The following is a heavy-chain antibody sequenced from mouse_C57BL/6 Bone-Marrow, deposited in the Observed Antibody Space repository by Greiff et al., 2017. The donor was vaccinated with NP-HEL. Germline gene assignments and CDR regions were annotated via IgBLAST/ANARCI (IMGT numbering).Heavy chain of an antibody. V-gene: IGHV8-12*01. CDR1: GFSLSTSGMG. CDR3: ARYYGSSYVGYYFDY. J-gene: IGHJ2*01. D-gene: IGHD1-1*01. CDR2: IYWDDDK. Sequence: QVTLKECGPGILQSSQTLSLTCSFSGFSLSTSGMGVSWIRQPSGKGLEWLAHIYWDDDKRYNPSLKSRLTISKDTSRNQVFLKITSVDTADTATYYCARYYGSSYVGYYFDYWGQGTTLTVSS.